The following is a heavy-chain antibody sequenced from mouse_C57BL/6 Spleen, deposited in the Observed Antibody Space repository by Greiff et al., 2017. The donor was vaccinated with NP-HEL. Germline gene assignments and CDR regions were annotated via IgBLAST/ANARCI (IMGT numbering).Heavy chain of an antibody. CDR3: SIYYDYDGFAY. V-gene: IGHV5-9-1*02. D-gene: IGHD2-4*01. CDR2: ISSGGDYI. Sequence: EVQGVESGEGLVKPGGSLKLSCAASGFTFSSYAMSWVRQTPEKRLELVAYISSGGDYIYYAATVKCLVTISRDNARNTLYLQMSSLKSEDTAMYYCSIYYDYDGFAYWGQGTLVTVSA. CDR1: GFTFSSYA. J-gene: IGHJ3*01.